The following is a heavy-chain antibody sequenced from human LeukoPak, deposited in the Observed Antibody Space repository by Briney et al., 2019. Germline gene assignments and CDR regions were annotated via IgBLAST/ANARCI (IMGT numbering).Heavy chain of an antibody. CDR1: GYTFTSYS. Sequence: ASVKVSCTASGYTFTSYSISWVRQAPGQGLEWMGWISAYNGNTNYAQKLQGRVTMTTDTSTSTAYMELRSLRSDDTAVYYCASVHIVVVPAAISRVWFDPWGQGTLVTVSS. CDR2: ISAYNGNT. D-gene: IGHD2-2*01. J-gene: IGHJ5*02. CDR3: ASVHIVVVPAAISRVWFDP. V-gene: IGHV1-18*01.